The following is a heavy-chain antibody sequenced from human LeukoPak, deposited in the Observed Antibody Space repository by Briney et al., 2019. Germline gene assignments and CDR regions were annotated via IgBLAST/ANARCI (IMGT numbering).Heavy chain of an antibody. CDR2: ISSSSSYI. CDR1: GFTFSRYN. J-gene: IGHJ6*03. D-gene: IGHD6-19*01. V-gene: IGHV3-21*01. Sequence: PGGSLRLSCAGSGFTFSRYNMNWVRQAPGKGLERVSSISSSSSYIYYADSVKGRFTISRDNAQNSLFLQMNSLRAEDTAVYYCARDAQWLVPEGYYYYMDVGGKGTTVTVS. CDR3: ARDAQWLVPEGYYYYMDV.